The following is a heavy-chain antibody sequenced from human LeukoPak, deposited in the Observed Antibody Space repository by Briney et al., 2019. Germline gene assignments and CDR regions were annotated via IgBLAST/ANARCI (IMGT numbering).Heavy chain of an antibody. CDR3: AKASILTGLYYFDY. CDR1: GFTFSSYA. CDR2: ISYDGSNK. J-gene: IGHJ4*02. V-gene: IGHV3-30*04. D-gene: IGHD3-9*01. Sequence: GGSLRLSCAAPGFTFSSYAMHWVRQAPGKGLEWVAVISYDGSNKYYADSVKGRFTISRDNSKNTLYLQMNSLRAEDTAVYYCAKASILTGLYYFDYWGQGTLVTVSS.